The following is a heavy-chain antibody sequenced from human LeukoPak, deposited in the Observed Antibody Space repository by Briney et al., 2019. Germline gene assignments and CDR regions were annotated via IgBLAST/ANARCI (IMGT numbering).Heavy chain of an antibody. D-gene: IGHD1-26*01. CDR1: SGSISSGIW. CDR2: IYHSGST. J-gene: IGHJ3*02. V-gene: IGHV4-4*02. CDR3: ARKPTTSDAFGM. Sequence: PSETLSLTCGVSSGSISSGIWWSWVRQPPGKGLEWIGEIYHSGSTNYNPSLKSRATISVDKSKGQFSLKLSSVTAADTAIYYCARKPTTSDAFGMWGQGTMVTVSS.